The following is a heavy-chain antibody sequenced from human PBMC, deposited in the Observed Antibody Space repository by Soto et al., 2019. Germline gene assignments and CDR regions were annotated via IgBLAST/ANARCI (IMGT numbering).Heavy chain of an antibody. D-gene: IGHD6-13*01. J-gene: IGHJ6*02. CDR1: GFTFDDYT. Sequence: GGSLRLSCAASGFTFDDYTMHWVRQAPGKGLEWVSLISWDGGSTYYADSVKGRFTISRDNSKNSLYLQMNSLRTEDTALYYCAKEITAAGKGYYYYYGMDVWGQGTTVTVSS. V-gene: IGHV3-43*01. CDR2: ISWDGGST. CDR3: AKEITAAGKGYYYYYGMDV.